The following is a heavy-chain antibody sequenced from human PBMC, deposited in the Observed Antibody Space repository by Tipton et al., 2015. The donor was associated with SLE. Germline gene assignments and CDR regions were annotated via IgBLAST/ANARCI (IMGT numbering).Heavy chain of an antibody. CDR2: IHYSGST. D-gene: IGHD5/OR15-5a*01. J-gene: IGHJ1*01. Sequence: TLSLTCTVSGGSINRSSFYWGWIRQPPGRRLEWIASIHYSGSTHYNPSLRSRVSISVDTSKNEFSLEMRSMTAADTAVYYCVRHEVSGIGYFQHWGQGTLVTVSS. CDR3: VRHEVSGIGYFQH. CDR1: GGSINRSSFY. V-gene: IGHV4-39*07.